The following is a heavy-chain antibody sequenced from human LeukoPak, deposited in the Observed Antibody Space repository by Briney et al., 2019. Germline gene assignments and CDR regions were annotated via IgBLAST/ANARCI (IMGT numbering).Heavy chain of an antibody. D-gene: IGHD3-22*01. Sequence: ASVKVSCKASGYTFTAYNMHWVRQAPGQGLEWMGWINPNSGDTNYAQKFQGRVTMTRDTSISTAYMELSRLRSDDTAVYYCARDYYDSSGYPDYWGQGTLVTVSS. V-gene: IGHV1-2*02. CDR2: INPNSGDT. CDR1: GYTFTAYN. CDR3: ARDYYDSSGYPDY. J-gene: IGHJ4*02.